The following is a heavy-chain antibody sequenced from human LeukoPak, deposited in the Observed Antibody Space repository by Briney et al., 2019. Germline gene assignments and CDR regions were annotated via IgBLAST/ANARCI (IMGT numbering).Heavy chain of an antibody. CDR2: IYYSGST. CDR3: ARAIPNYYDSGNYLGAFDI. D-gene: IGHD3-10*01. V-gene: IGHV4-61*08. J-gene: IGHJ3*02. Sequence: SETLSLTCTVSGGSISSGDYYWSWIRQPPGKGLEWIGYIYYSGSTNHHPSLKSRVTISVDTSKNQFSLKLSSVTAADTAVYYCARAIPNYYDSGNYLGAFDIWGQGTMVTVSS. CDR1: GGSISSGDYY.